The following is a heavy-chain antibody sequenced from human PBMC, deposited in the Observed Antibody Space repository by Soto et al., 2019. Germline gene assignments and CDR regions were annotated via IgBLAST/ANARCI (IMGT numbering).Heavy chain of an antibody. CDR1: GYTFTSYG. CDR3: ARDDSSSYYYYYGMDV. J-gene: IGHJ6*02. D-gene: IGHD6-6*01. CDR2: ISAYNGNT. Sequence: ASVKVSCKASGYTFTSYGISWVRQAPGQGLEWMGWISAYNGNTNYAQKLQGRVTMTSDTSTSTAYMELRSLRSDDTAVYYCARDDSSSYYYYYGMDVWGQGTTVT. V-gene: IGHV1-18*01.